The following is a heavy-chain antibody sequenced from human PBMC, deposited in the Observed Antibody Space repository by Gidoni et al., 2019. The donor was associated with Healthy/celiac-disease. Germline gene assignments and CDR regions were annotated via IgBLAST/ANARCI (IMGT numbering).Heavy chain of an antibody. V-gene: IGHV3-23*01. CDR3: AKDVSDFLSPFDY. Sequence: EVKLLESGGGLVQPGGSLRLSCAASGFTFRRYAMAWVRQAPGKGLQWVSAISGSGATTKYADSVKGRFTISRDDSKNTLYLQMNSLKAEDTAIYYCAKDVSDFLSPFDYWGQGTLVTVSS. CDR2: ISGSGATT. D-gene: IGHD3-3*01. J-gene: IGHJ4*02. CDR1: GFTFRRYA.